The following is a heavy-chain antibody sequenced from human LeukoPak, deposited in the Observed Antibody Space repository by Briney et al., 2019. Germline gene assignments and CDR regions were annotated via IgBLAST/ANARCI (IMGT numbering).Heavy chain of an antibody. CDR3: ARALGAIAGAGTVRRYYFDS. CDR1: GGSISSSSYY. V-gene: IGHV4-39*07. CDR2: MFHSGST. D-gene: IGHD6-13*01. J-gene: IGHJ4*02. Sequence: SETLSLTCTVSGGSISSSSYYWGWVRQPPGKGLEWIGEMFHSGSTNYNPSLKSRATISVDKTKNQFSLKLSSVTAADTAVYYCARALGAIAGAGTVRRYYFDSWGQGTLVIVSS.